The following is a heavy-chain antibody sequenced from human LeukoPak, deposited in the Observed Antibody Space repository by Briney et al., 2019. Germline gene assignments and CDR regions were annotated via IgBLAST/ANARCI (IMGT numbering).Heavy chain of an antibody. CDR2: IYYSGSTKY. Sequence: KSSQTLSLTCTVSGGSISSGSYYWSWIRQPAGKGLEWIGYIYYSGSTKYNYNPSLKNRVTISLDTSKNQFSLKLRSVTAADTAVYYCAREEDGGTYYWGQGNLVTVSS. CDR3: AREEDGGTYY. CDR1: GGSISSGSYY. V-gene: IGHV4-61*10. D-gene: IGHD1-26*01. J-gene: IGHJ4*02.